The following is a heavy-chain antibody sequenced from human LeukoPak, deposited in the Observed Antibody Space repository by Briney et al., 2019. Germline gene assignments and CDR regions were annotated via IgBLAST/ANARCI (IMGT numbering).Heavy chain of an antibody. CDR1: GGTFSSYA. Sequence: ASVKVSCKASGGTFSSYAISWVRQAPGQGLEWMGGIIPIFGTANYAQKFQGRVTITTDESTSTAYMELSSLRSEDTAVYYCARDSGDSTVGGAFDIWGQGTMVTVSS. V-gene: IGHV1-69*05. D-gene: IGHD1-26*01. CDR2: IIPIFGTA. CDR3: ARDSGDSTVGGAFDI. J-gene: IGHJ3*02.